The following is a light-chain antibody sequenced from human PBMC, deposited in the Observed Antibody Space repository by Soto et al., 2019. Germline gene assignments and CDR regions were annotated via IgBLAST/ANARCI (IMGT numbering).Light chain of an antibody. CDR1: SSDVGSYDL. J-gene: IGLJ1*01. V-gene: IGLV2-23*01. CDR2: EAS. Sequence: QSVLTQPASVSGSPGQSITISSTGTSSDVGSYDLVSWYQQHPGKAPKLMIYEASERPSGVSNRFSGSKSGNTASLTISGLQAEDEADYYCCSYAGSTTFVFGTGTKVTVL. CDR3: CSYAGSTTFV.